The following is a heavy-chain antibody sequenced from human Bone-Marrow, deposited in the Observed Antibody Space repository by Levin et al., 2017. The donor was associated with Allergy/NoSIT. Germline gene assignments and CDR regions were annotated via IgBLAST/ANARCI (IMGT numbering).Heavy chain of an antibody. Sequence: ASVKVSCKASGYTFTGYYIHWVRQAPGQGLEWMGWINPNSGGTNYAQKFQGRVTMTRDRSISTAYMELSRLRSDDTAVYYCAREWELLSEYFYHWGQGTLVTVSS. CDR1: GYTFTGYY. D-gene: IGHD1-26*01. V-gene: IGHV1-2*02. CDR2: INPNSGGT. J-gene: IGHJ1*01. CDR3: AREWELLSEYFYH.